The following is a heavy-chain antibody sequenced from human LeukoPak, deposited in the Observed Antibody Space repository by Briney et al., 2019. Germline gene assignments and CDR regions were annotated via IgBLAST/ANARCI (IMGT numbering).Heavy chain of an antibody. J-gene: IGHJ6*02. V-gene: IGHV1-46*01. CDR1: GYTFTSYY. CDR2: INPSGGST. Sequence: ASVKVSCKASGYTFTSYYIHWVRQAPGQGLEWMGIINPSGGSTSYAQKFQGRVTMTRDTSTSTVYMELSSLRSEDTAVYYCARGGSYDILTGYYWGSHYGMDVWGQGTTVTVSS. CDR3: ARGGSYDILTGYYWGSHYGMDV. D-gene: IGHD3-9*01.